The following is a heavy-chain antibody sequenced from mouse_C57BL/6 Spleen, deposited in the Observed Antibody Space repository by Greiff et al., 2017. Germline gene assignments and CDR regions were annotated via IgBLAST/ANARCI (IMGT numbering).Heavy chain of an antibody. CDR2: IYPGDGDT. D-gene: IGHD1-1*01. CDR3: ARSPDYYGGSDFGY. J-gene: IGHJ2*01. CDR1: GYAFSSYW. Sequence: VQLQQSGAELVKPGASVKISCKASGYAFSSYWMNWVKQRPGKGLEWIGQIYPGDGDTNYNGKFKGKATLTADKSSSTAYMQLSSLTSEDSAVYFCARSPDYYGGSDFGYWGQGTTLTVSS. V-gene: IGHV1-80*01.